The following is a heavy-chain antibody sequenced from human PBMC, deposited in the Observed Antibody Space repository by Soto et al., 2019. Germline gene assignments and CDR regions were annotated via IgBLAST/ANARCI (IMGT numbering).Heavy chain of an antibody. CDR3: ARGVAAGVDF. V-gene: IGHV1-8*01. D-gene: IGHD2-15*01. CDR2: MSPKTGNT. Sequence: QVQLLQSGAEVKNPGASVKVSCKASGYTFTNLDINWMRQAPGQGLEWMGWMSPKTGNTGYAQKFQDRVTMTWNIATSTAYMDLSSLTSEDTAVYYCARGVAAGVDFWGQGTLVTVSS. J-gene: IGHJ4*02. CDR1: GYTFTNLD.